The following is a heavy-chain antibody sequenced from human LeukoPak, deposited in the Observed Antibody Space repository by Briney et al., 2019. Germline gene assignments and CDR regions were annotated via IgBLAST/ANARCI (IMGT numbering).Heavy chain of an antibody. V-gene: IGHV4-31*03. D-gene: IGHD5-18*01. CDR2: IYYTGFT. Sequence: PSQTLSLTCTVSGDPINSGGYYWSWIRQHPGKGLEWIGYIYYTGFTYYNPSLKGRLTISIDTSKNQFSLKLSSVTAADTAVYYCARGRGYSYGFFVSHDYWGQGTLVTVSS. CDR1: GDPINSGGYY. J-gene: IGHJ4*02. CDR3: ARGRGYSYGFFVSHDY.